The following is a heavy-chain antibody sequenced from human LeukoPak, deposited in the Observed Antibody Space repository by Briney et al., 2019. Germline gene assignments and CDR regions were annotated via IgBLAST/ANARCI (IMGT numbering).Heavy chain of an antibody. D-gene: IGHD3-22*01. Sequence: ASVKVSCKASGYTFTSYGISWVRQAPGQGLEWMGGIIPIFGTANYAQKFQGRVTITTDESTSTAYMELSSLRSEDTAVYYCARDLDSSGYYATEHAFDIWGQGTMVTVSS. CDR3: ARDLDSSGYYATEHAFDI. CDR2: IIPIFGTA. J-gene: IGHJ3*02. CDR1: GYTFTSYG. V-gene: IGHV1-69*05.